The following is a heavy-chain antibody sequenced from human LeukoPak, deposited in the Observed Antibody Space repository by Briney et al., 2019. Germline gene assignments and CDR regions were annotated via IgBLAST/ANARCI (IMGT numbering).Heavy chain of an antibody. V-gene: IGHV1-18*01. CDR3: ARNDRGYSYGDFDY. CDR1: GYTFTSYG. CDR2: ISAYNGNT. D-gene: IGHD5-18*01. J-gene: IGHJ4*02. Sequence: ASVKVSCKASGYTFTSYGISWVRQAPGQGLEWMGWISAYNGNTNYAQKLQGRVTMTTDTSTSTAYMELRSLRSDDTAVYYCARNDRGYSYGDFDYWGQGTLVTVSS.